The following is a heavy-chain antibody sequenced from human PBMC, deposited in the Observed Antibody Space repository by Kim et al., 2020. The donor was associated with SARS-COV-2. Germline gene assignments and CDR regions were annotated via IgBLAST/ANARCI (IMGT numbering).Heavy chain of an antibody. CDR1: GGSISGSSYY. Sequence: SETLSLTCTVSGGSISGSSYYWDWIRQPPGKGLEWIGSIYYSGSTYYNPSLKSRVTISVDTSKNQFSLKLTSVTAADTAVYYCARRKTAAEDYGGQGTLVTVSS. V-gene: IGHV4-39*01. CDR3: ARRKTAAEDY. J-gene: IGHJ4*02. CDR2: IYYSGST.